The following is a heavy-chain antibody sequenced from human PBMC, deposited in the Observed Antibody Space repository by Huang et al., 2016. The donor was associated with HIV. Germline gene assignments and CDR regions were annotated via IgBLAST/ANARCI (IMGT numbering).Heavy chain of an antibody. V-gene: IGHV3-7*01. CDR1: GFTFSSYW. Sequence: EVQVVESGGDLVQPGGSLRLSCAASGFTFSSYWMSWVRQPPGKGLEWVANIKQNGNRKYYVDSVKGRFTISRDNANTSLYLQMNSVRAEDTAVYYCARTVAVAGRPNWFDPWGQGTLVTVSS. CDR2: IKQNGNRK. J-gene: IGHJ5*02. CDR3: ARTVAVAGRPNWFDP. D-gene: IGHD6-19*01.